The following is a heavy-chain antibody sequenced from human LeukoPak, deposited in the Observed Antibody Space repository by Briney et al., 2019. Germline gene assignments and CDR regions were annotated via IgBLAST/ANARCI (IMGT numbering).Heavy chain of an antibody. CDR1: GGSISSYY. CDR3: ARAHYWGSNFAY. CDR2: IYHSGST. Sequence: PSETLSLTCTVSGGSISSYYWSWIRQPPGKGLEWIGYIYHSGSTYYNPSLKSRVTISVDRSKNQFSLKLSSVTAADTAVYYCARAHYWGSNFAYWGQEPLVTVSS. J-gene: IGHJ4*02. D-gene: IGHD7-27*01. V-gene: IGHV4-59*12.